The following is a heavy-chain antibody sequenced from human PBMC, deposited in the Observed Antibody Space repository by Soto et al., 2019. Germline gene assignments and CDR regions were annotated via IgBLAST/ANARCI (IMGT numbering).Heavy chain of an antibody. Sequence: EVQLVESGGGLVQPGGSLRLSCAASGFTFSSYSMNWVRQAPGXXLXXVSYXSSSSSTIYYADSVKGRFTISRDNAKNSLYLQMNSLRDEXXAVXXXARXXXGXXXXXXXXXAXIDYWGQGTLVTVSS. V-gene: IGHV3-48*02. CDR2: XSSSSSTI. J-gene: IGHJ4*02. CDR3: ARXXXGXXXXXXXXXAXIDY. CDR1: GFTFSSYS.